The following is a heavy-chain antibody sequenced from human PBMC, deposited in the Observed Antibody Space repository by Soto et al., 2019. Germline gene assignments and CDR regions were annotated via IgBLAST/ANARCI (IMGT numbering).Heavy chain of an antibody. CDR1: GGTFSSYA. CDR3: AALWFGESPAGMDV. Sequence: QVQLVQSGAEVKKPGSSVKVSCKASGGTFSSYAISWVRQAPGQGLEWMGGIIPIFGTANYAQKFRGRVTITADKSTSTAYMELSSLRSEDTAVYYCAALWFGESPAGMDVWGQGTTVTVSS. V-gene: IGHV1-69*06. CDR2: IIPIFGTA. J-gene: IGHJ6*02. D-gene: IGHD3-10*01.